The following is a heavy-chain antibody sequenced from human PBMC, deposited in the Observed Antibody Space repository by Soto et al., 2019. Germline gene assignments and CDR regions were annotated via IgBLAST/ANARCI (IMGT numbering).Heavy chain of an antibody. D-gene: IGHD5-12*01. CDR2: ISSSYYI. Sequence: PGGSLRLSCAASGFTFSSYTMKWVRQAPGKGLEWVASISSSYYIKYADSVKGRFTISRDNAKNSLYLQMNSLRAEDTAVYYCARVGRLGSVVTTIHNYIDPWGQGTLVTVSS. CDR3: ARVGRLGSVVTTIHNYIDP. CDR1: GFTFSSYT. V-gene: IGHV3-21*01. J-gene: IGHJ5*02.